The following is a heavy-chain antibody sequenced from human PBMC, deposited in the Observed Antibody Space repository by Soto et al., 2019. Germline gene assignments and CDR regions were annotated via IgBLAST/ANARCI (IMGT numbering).Heavy chain of an antibody. Sequence: GGSLRLSCAASGFTFSGYAMSWVRQAPGKGLEWVSAISGSGGSTYYADSVKGRFTISRDNSKNTLYLQMNSLRAEDTAVYYCAKGFGELLSVYYGMDVWGQGTTVTVSS. V-gene: IGHV3-23*01. CDR1: GFTFSGYA. J-gene: IGHJ6*02. D-gene: IGHD3-10*01. CDR3: AKGFGELLSVYYGMDV. CDR2: ISGSGGST.